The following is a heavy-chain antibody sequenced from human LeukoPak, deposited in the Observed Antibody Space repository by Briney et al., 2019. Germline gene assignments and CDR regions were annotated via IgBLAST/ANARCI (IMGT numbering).Heavy chain of an antibody. CDR2: IMPLFGTA. CDR1: GGTFNNSA. V-gene: IGHV1-69*05. D-gene: IGHD4-17*01. CDR3: ARDVHGDYGSGWFDP. Sequence: ASVKLSYKTSGGTFNNSAIRWVPQPPGQGLEWLGGIMPLFGTAGYAQKFQGRVTITKDESTRTVCLELTSLTSDDTAVYYCARDVHGDYGSGWFDPWGQGTLVSVSS. J-gene: IGHJ5*02.